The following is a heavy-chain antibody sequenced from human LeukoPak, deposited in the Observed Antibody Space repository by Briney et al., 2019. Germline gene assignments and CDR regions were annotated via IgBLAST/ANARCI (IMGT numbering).Heavy chain of an antibody. D-gene: IGHD6-19*01. V-gene: IGHV1-2*06. J-gene: IGHJ6*03. Sequence: ASVRVSCKASGYTFTVYYIYRVRQATGQELEWMGRINPNSGGTNYAQKFQGRVTMTRDTSISTAYMGLSSLRSDDTAVYYCARDALMGVAGYYYYYYMDVWGKGNTVTVSS. CDR2: INPNSGGT. CDR1: GYTFTVYY. CDR3: ARDALMGVAGYYYYYYMDV.